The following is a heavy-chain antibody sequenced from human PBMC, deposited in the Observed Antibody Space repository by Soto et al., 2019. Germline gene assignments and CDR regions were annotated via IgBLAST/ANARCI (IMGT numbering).Heavy chain of an antibody. J-gene: IGHJ3*02. V-gene: IGHV3-64*01. Sequence: GGSLRLSCAASGFSFSNYGMHWVRQAPGKGLEYVAAISSNGGSTYHANSVKGRFTISRDNSKNTVYLQMGSLRAEDMAVYYCASDAFDIWGQGTMVTVSS. CDR2: ISSNGGST. CDR3: ASDAFDI. CDR1: GFSFSNYG.